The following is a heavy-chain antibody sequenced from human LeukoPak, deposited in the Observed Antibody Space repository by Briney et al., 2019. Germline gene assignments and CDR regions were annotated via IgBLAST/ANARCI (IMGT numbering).Heavy chain of an antibody. J-gene: IGHJ4*02. CDR2: VNPNSGGT. D-gene: IGHD3-22*01. CDR1: GYSFTNFD. Sequence: ASVKVSCKASGYSFTNFDINWVRQATGQGLEWMGWVNPNSGGTNYAQKFQGRVTMTRDTSISTAYMELSRLRSDDTAVYYCARDLYYYDSSGYADWGQGTLVTVSS. V-gene: IGHV1-2*02. CDR3: ARDLYYYDSSGYAD.